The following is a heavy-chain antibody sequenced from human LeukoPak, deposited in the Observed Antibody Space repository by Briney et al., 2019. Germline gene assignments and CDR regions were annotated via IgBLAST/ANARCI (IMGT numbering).Heavy chain of an antibody. CDR2: ISSSNTYI. D-gene: IGHD3-22*01. CDR3: ARELEDNSGYYYYDL. CDR1: GFTLNYYA. Sequence: PGGSLRLSCAASGFTLNYYAMSWVRQAPGEGLEWVSSISSSNTYIYYADSVKGRFTISRDNAKNSLYLRMNSLRAEDTAVYYCARELEDNSGYYYYDLWGQGTLVAVSS. J-gene: IGHJ4*02. V-gene: IGHV3-21*01.